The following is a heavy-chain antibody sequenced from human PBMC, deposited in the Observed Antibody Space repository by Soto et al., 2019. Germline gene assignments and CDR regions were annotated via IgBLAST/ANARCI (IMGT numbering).Heavy chain of an antibody. CDR3: ARNMDYYYGPGSGNGHGF. CDR1: GYTFTAYY. CDR2: INPKFGDT. V-gene: IGHV1-2*02. Sequence: QVQLVQSGAEVKEPGDSVRVSGEASGYTFTAYYIHWVRQAPGQGLEWMGWINPKFGDTTYAQDFQGRVSMTRDMSMSTVYMDLSRLTSDDTAIYYCARNMDYYYGPGSGNGHGFWGQGTTVTVFS. D-gene: IGHD3-10*01. J-gene: IGHJ6*02.